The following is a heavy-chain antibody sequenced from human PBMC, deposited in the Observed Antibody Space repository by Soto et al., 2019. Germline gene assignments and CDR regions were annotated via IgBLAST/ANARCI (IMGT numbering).Heavy chain of an antibody. Sequence: EVQLLESGGGLVQPGGSLRLSCAASGFTFSNYAMTWVRQAPGKGLEWVSVITGSGGGTYFVDSVKGGFTISRDTSKNMVYLQMNSLRAEDTAVYYCAKRPLTAAGFDYWGQGTLVTVSS. CDR1: GFTFSNYA. CDR2: ITGSGGGT. V-gene: IGHV3-23*01. J-gene: IGHJ4*02. CDR3: AKRPLTAAGFDY. D-gene: IGHD6-13*01.